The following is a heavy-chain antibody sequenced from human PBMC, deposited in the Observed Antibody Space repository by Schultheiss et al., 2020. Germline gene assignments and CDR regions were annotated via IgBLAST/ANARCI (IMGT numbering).Heavy chain of an antibody. V-gene: IGHV4-39*02. CDR2: INHSGST. D-gene: IGHD3-10*01. CDR3: ARDLHYWFDP. CDR1: GGSISSSSYY. Sequence: SETLSLTCTVSGGSISSSSYYWGWIRQPPGKGLEWIGEINHSGSTNYNPSLKSRVTISVDTSKNQFSLKLSSVTAADTAVYYCARDLHYWFDPWGQGTLVTVSS. J-gene: IGHJ5*02.